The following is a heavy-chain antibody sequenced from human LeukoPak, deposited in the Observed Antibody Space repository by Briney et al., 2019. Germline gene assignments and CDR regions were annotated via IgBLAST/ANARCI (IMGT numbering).Heavy chain of an antibody. V-gene: IGHV4-34*01. CDR1: GGSFSGYY. D-gene: IGHD3/OR15-3a*01. J-gene: IGHJ3*02. Sequence: SETLSLTCAVYGGSFSGYYWSWIRPPPGKRLEWIAEINHSGSTNYNPSLKSRVAISLDTSKNQFSLKLSSLTAADTSVYYCARGFDLDAFDIWAQGTMVTVSS. CDR3: ARGFDLDAFDI. CDR2: INHSGST.